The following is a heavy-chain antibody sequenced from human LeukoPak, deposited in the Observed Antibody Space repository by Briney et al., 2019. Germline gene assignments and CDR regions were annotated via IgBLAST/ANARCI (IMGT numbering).Heavy chain of an antibody. CDR3: AREAMTHYYYGMDV. V-gene: IGHV4-59*01. D-gene: IGHD2-2*01. CDR2: IYYSGST. Sequence: PSETLSLTCTVSGGSISSYYWSWIRQPPGKGLEWIGYIYYSGSTNYNPSLKSRVTISVDTSKNQFSLNLSSVTAADTAVYYCAREAMTHYYYGMDVWGQGTTVTVSS. CDR1: GGSISSYY. J-gene: IGHJ6*02.